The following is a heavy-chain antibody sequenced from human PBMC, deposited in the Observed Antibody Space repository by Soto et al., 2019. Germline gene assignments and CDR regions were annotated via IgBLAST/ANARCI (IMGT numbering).Heavy chain of an antibody. D-gene: IGHD6-19*01. J-gene: IGHJ3*02. CDR3: AREHPHSSGWYVFAFDI. V-gene: IGHV3-33*01. Sequence: QVQLVESGGGVVQPGRSLRLSCAASGFTFSSYGMHWVRQAPGKGLEWGAVIWYDGSNKYYADSVKGRFTISRDSSKNTLYLQMNSLRSEDTAVYYCAREHPHSSGWYVFAFDIWGQGRMVTVSS. CDR1: GFTFSSYG. CDR2: IWYDGSNK.